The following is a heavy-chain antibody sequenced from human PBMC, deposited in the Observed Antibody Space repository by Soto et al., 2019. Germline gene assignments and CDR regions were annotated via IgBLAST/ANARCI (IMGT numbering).Heavy chain of an antibody. J-gene: IGHJ4*02. Sequence: GASVKVSCKASGYTFTRYYMHWVRQAPGQGLEWMGWINPNSGSTNYAQKFQGWVTMTRDTSISTAYMELSRLRSDDTAVYYCARDPRDYVWGSYRWYYFDYWGQGTLVTVSS. V-gene: IGHV1-2*04. D-gene: IGHD3-16*02. CDR1: GYTFTRYY. CDR3: ARDPRDYVWGSYRWYYFDY. CDR2: INPNSGST.